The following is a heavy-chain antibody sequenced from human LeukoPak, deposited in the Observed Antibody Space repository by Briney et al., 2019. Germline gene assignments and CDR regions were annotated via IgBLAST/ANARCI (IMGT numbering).Heavy chain of an antibody. CDR1: GGSFSGYY. CDR2: INHSGST. Sequence: SETLSLTCAVYGGSFSGYYWSWLRQPPGKGLEWIGEINHSGSTNYNPSLKSRVTISVDTPKNQFSLKLSSVTAADTAVYYCARGHPRGVIPSRLDPWGQGTLVTVSS. D-gene: IGHD3-10*01. CDR3: ARGHPRGVIPSRLDP. V-gene: IGHV4-34*01. J-gene: IGHJ5*02.